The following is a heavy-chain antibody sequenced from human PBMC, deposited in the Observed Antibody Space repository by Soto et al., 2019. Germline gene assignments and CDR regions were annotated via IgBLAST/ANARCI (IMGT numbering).Heavy chain of an antibody. V-gene: IGHV4-39*01. J-gene: IGHJ5*02. D-gene: IGHD2-15*01. Sequence: QLQLQESGPGLVKPSETLSLTCTVSGGSISSSSYYWGWIRQPPGKGLEWIGSIYYSVSTYYNPYLKSRVTISVDTSKNQFSLKLSAVTAADTAVYYCARPLVAAISWFDPWGQGTLVTVCS. CDR2: IYYSVST. CDR1: GGSISSSSYY. CDR3: ARPLVAAISWFDP.